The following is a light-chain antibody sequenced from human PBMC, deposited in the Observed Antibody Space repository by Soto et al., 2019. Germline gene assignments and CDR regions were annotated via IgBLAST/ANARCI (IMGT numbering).Light chain of an antibody. Sequence: EIVLTQSPGTLSLSPGEGATPSCRASQDVDNNFLAWYQQRPGQAPRLLIYASSRRATGIPDRFSGSGFGTDFTLTISRVGPEDIAVYFCHQYYSSITFGGGTKVEVK. J-gene: IGKJ4*01. CDR1: QDVDNNF. CDR2: ASS. CDR3: HQYYSSIT. V-gene: IGKV3-20*01.